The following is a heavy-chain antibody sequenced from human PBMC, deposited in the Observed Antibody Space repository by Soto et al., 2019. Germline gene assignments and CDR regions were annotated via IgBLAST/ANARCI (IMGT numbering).Heavy chain of an antibody. V-gene: IGHV3-74*01. D-gene: IGHD3-16*01. CDR3: AKGLAANHYYVMDV. J-gene: IGHJ6*02. CDR2: INSDGSST. Sequence: SLRLSSAGSGFTVSSYWIHWVCQAPGKGLVWVSRINSDGSSTNYADSVKGRFTISRDNAKNTLYMQMTSLRAEDTAVYYCAKGLAANHYYVMDVWGQETTVSVSS. CDR1: GFTVSSYW.